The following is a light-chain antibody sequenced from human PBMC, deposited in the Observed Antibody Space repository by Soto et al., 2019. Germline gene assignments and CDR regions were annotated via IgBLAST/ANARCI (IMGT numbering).Light chain of an antibody. CDR1: QGISSY. J-gene: IGKJ5*01. CDR2: AAS. Sequence: AIRMTQSPSSLSASTGDRVTITCRASQGISSYLAWYQQKPGEAPKLLIYAASSLQSGVPPRFSGSGSGTDFTLTITSLQPEDFAIYFCLQANRVPLSFGQGTRLEIK. CDR3: LQANRVPLS. V-gene: IGKV1-8*01.